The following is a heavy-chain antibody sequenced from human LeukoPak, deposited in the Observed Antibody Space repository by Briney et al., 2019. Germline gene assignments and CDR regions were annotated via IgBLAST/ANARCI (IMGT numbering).Heavy chain of an antibody. Sequence: TSETLSLTCAVYGGSFSDYYWSWIRQPPGKGLEWIGEINHSGSTNYNPSLKSRVTISVDTSKNQFSLKLSSVTAADTAVYYCARIAPPRRIAARPERDYWGQGTLVTVSS. D-gene: IGHD6-6*01. CDR2: INHSGST. CDR3: ARIAPPRRIAARPERDY. CDR1: GGSFSDYY. V-gene: IGHV4-34*01. J-gene: IGHJ4*02.